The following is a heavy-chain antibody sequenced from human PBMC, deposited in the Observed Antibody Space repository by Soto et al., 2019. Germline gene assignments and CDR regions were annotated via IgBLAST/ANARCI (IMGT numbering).Heavy chain of an antibody. J-gene: IGHJ4*02. V-gene: IGHV3-23*01. CDR3: AKDGVRLGQHDCSGC. D-gene: IGHD2-21*01. CDR1: GFTLSDYA. CDR2: ISDSRT. Sequence: EVHLLESGGALVQPGGSLRLSCAASGFTLSDYAMSWVRQAPGKGLEWVSSISDSRTYYADSVKGRFSISRDSSKHTVYLQRHSLRAEDTAVYYCAKDGVRLGQHDCSGCWGQGTLVTVSS.